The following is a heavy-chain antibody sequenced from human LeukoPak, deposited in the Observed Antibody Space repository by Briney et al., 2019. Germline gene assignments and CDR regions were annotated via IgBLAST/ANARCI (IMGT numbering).Heavy chain of an antibody. V-gene: IGHV3-21*01. J-gene: IGHJ4*02. Sequence: GGSLRLSCAASGFTFSSHWMSWVRQAPGKGLEWVSSISSTSTYINYADSVKGRFTISRDNAKKSLYLQMNSLRAEDTAFYYCARVGYSSGWRAPDFDYWGQGTLVTVSS. D-gene: IGHD6-19*01. CDR3: ARVGYSSGWRAPDFDY. CDR1: GFTFSSHW. CDR2: ISSTSTYI.